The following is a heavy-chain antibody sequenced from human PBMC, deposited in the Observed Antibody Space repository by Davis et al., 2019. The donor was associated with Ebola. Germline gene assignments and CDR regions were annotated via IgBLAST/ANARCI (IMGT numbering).Heavy chain of an antibody. D-gene: IGHD4-17*01. Sequence: MPSETLSLTCTVSGGSISSYYWSWIRQPPGKGLEWIGYIYYSGSTNYNPSLKSRVTISVDTSKNQFSLKLSSVTAADTAVYYCARGHGDYGNDAFDIWGQGTMVTVSS. CDR3: ARGHGDYGNDAFDI. J-gene: IGHJ3*02. V-gene: IGHV4-59*08. CDR1: GGSISSYY. CDR2: IYYSGST.